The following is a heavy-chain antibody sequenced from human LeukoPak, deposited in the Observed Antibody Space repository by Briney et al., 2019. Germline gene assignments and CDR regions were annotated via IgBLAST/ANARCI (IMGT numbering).Heavy chain of an antibody. Sequence: GRSLRLSCAASGFTFGSYGMHWVRQAPGKGLEWVAVISYDGSNKYYADSVKGRFTISRDNSKNTLYLQMNSLRAEDTAVYYCAKDSHYYGSGSCYKNWFDPWGQGTLVTVSS. CDR1: GFTFGSYG. D-gene: IGHD3-10*01. V-gene: IGHV3-30*18. CDR2: ISYDGSNK. CDR3: AKDSHYYGSGSCYKNWFDP. J-gene: IGHJ5*02.